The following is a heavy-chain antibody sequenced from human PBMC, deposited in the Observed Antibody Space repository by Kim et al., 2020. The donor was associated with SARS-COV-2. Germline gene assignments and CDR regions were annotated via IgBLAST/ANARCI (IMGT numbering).Heavy chain of an antibody. CDR3: ARHLRGGYSYAPYFDY. Sequence: SETLSLTCTVSGGSISSYYWSWIRQPPGKGLEWIGYIYYSGSTNYNPSLKSRVTISVDTSKNQFSLKLSSVTAADTAVYYCARHLRGGYSYAPYFDYWGQGTLVTVSS. J-gene: IGHJ4*02. V-gene: IGHV4-59*08. CDR1: GGSISSYY. D-gene: IGHD5-18*01. CDR2: IYYSGST.